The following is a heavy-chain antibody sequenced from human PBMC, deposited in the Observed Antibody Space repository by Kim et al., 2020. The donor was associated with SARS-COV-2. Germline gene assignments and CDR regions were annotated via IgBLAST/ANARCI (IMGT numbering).Heavy chain of an antibody. D-gene: IGHD3-16*01. CDR3: AKDRGTVSPDGMDV. V-gene: IGHV3-33*06. J-gene: IGHJ6*02. Sequence: ADSVKGRFTISRDNSKNTLYLQMNSLRAEDTAVYYCAKDRGTVSPDGMDVWGQGTTVTVSS.